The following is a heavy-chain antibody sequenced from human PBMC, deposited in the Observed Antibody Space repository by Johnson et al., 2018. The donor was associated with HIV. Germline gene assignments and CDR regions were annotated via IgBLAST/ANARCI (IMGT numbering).Heavy chain of an antibody. CDR3: AKALLMGWEQTDAFDI. CDR2: ISWNSGSI. D-gene: IGHD1-26*01. V-gene: IGHV3-9*01. CDR1: GFPFDDYA. Sequence: VQLVESGGGLVQPGRSLRLSCAASGFPFDDYAMHWVRQAPGQGLEWVSGISWNSGSIGYAASVKGRFTISRDNAKNSLYLQMNSLRAEDTALYYCAKALLMGWEQTDAFDIWGQGTMVTVSS. J-gene: IGHJ3*02.